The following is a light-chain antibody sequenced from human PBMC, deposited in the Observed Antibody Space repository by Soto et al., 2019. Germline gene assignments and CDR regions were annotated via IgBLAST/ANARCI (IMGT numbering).Light chain of an antibody. CDR2: DVS. CDR1: SSDVGGYNY. CDR3: SSYTSSTTRVV. Sequence: QSALTQPASVSGSPGQSITISCTGTSSDVGGYNYFSWYQQHPGKAPKVMIYDVSKRPSGVSNRFSGSKSGNTASLTISGLQVEDEADYYCSSYTSSTTRVVFGGGTKLTVL. J-gene: IGLJ2*01. V-gene: IGLV2-14*03.